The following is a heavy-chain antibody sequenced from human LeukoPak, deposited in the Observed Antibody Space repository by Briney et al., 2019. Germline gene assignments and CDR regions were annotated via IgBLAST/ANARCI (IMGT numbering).Heavy chain of an antibody. D-gene: IGHD6-19*01. V-gene: IGHV4-4*02. CDR3: ARSRSSGWYTNPYFDY. J-gene: IGHJ4*02. Sequence: SETLSLTCAVSGVSISSSNWWSWVRQPPGKGLEWIGEIYHSGSTNYNPSLKSRVTISVDKSKNQFSLKLSSVTAADTAVYYCARSRSSGWYTNPYFDYWGQGTLVTVSS. CDR1: GVSISSSNW. CDR2: IYHSGST.